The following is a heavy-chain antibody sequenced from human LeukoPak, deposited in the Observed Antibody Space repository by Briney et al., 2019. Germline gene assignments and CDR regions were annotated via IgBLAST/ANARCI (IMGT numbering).Heavy chain of an antibody. CDR1: GGSIRSYY. J-gene: IGHJ4*02. Sequence: SETPSLTCTVSGGSIRSYYWSWVRQPPGKGLEWIGYVSYSGSTSYNPSLKSRVSISVDTSKNQFSLKLSSETAADTAVYYCARRVYSSSWSYYFDYWGQGTLVTVSS. V-gene: IGHV4-59*01. CDR2: VSYSGST. CDR3: ARRVYSSSWSYYFDY. D-gene: IGHD6-13*01.